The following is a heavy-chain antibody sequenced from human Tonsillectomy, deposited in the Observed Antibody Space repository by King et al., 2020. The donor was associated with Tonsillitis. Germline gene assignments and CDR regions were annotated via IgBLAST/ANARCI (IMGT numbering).Heavy chain of an antibody. Sequence: QLVQSGAEVKKPGESLKISCQGSGYSFNKFWIGWVRQMPGKGLEWMGLFYPGDSDTRYSPSFQGQVTISVEKSISIAYLQWSSLEASDTAMYYCARLVRSGEPGRGYYHMDVWGKGTTVIVSS. CDR2: FYPGDSDT. D-gene: IGHD7-27*01. CDR3: ARLVRSGEPGRGYYHMDV. CDR1: GYSFNKFW. V-gene: IGHV5-51*03. J-gene: IGHJ6*03.